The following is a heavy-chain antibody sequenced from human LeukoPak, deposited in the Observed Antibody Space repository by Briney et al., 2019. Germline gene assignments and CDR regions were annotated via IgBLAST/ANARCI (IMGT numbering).Heavy chain of an antibody. CDR2: ISYSGST. Sequence: SETLSLTCTVSGGSISSYYWTWIRQPPGKGLEWIGYISYSGSTYYNPSLKSRVTISVDTSKNQFSLKLTSVTAADTAVYYCARDTQGFDCRGGPCYSGWFDPWGQGTLVTVSS. CDR1: GGSISSYY. D-gene: IGHD2-15*01. J-gene: IGHJ5*02. V-gene: IGHV4-59*01. CDR3: ARDTQGFDCRGGPCYSGWFDP.